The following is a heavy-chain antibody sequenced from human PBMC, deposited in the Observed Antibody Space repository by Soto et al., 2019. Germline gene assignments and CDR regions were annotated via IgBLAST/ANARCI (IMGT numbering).Heavy chain of an antibody. CDR1: GFTFSSYW. CDR3: ARDLWSGSYPRYFDY. D-gene: IGHD3-10*02. V-gene: IGHV3-7*01. CDR2: IKQDGSEK. J-gene: IGHJ4*02. Sequence: GSLRLSCAASGFTFSSYWMSWVRQAPGKGLEWVANIKQDGSEKYYVDSVKGRFTISRDNAKNSLYLQMNSLRAEDTAVYYCARDLWSGSYPRYFDYWGQGTLVTVSS.